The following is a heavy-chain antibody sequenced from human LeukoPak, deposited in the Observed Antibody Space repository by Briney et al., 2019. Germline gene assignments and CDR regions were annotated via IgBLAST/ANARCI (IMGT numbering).Heavy chain of an antibody. CDR3: ARGFQWHPKPCVFDV. V-gene: IGHV4-59*01. J-gene: IGHJ3*01. Sequence: SETLSLTCTLSGGSTSRYYWSWLRQSPGKGVEWIGDIYYSGDTNENPSLKRRASISIDTSNNQFSLRLRSVTAADTAVYYCARGFQWHPKPCVFDVWGQGTMVTVSS. CDR1: GGSTSRYY. D-gene: IGHD2-8*01. CDR2: IYYSGDT.